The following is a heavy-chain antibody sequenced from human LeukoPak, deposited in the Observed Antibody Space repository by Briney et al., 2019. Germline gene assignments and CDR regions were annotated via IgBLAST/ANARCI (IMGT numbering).Heavy chain of an antibody. J-gene: IGHJ5*02. CDR2: IYYSGST. Sequence: SETLSLTCTVSGGSLSSYYWSWIRQPPGKGLEWIGYIYYSGSTNYSPSLKSRVTISLDTSKNQFSLRLSSVTAADTAVYYCARDFYASGFYFWFDPWGQGILVTDSS. CDR1: GGSLSSYY. V-gene: IGHV4-59*12. CDR3: ARDFYASGFYFWFDP. D-gene: IGHD2/OR15-2a*01.